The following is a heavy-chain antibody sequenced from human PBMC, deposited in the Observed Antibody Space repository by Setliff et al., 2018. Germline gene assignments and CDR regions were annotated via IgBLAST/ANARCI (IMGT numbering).Heavy chain of an antibody. J-gene: IGHJ4*02. CDR1: GYSFTSYW. CDR2: IYPGDSDT. D-gene: IGHD4-4*01. Sequence: PGESLKISCKGSGYSFTSYWIGWVRQMPGKGLEWMGIIYPGDSDTRYSPSFQGQVTISADKAISPAYLQRSCLKASGTAMYYGASPGGCCDSNECWDGYFGNWGKGTPVTVSS. V-gene: IGHV5-51*01. CDR3: ASPGGCCDSNECWDGYFGN.